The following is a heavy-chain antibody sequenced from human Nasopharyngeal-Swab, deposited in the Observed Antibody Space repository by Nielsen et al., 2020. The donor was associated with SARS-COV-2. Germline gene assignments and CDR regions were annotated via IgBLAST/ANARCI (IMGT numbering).Heavy chain of an antibody. CDR2: VKQDGGEK. J-gene: IGHJ3*02. V-gene: IGHV3-7*01. CDR3: VRDEWGAFDI. D-gene: IGHD1-26*01. CDR1: GFTFTTYS. Sequence: GESLKISCATSGFTFTTYSMTWVRQAPRQGLEWVSNVKQDGGEKFYPDSVKGRFTISRDNAKSSLYLQMTSLRAEETAVYYCVRDEWGAFDIWGQGTMVTVSS.